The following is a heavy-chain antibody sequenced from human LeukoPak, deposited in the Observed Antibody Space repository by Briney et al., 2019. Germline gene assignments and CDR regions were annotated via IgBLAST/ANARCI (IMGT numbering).Heavy chain of an antibody. J-gene: IGHJ4*02. CDR3: ARSIVGVRKRNDY. CDR2: MNPNSGHT. V-gene: IGHV1-8*01. D-gene: IGHD1-26*01. Sequence: ASVEVSCKASGYTFTSYDIIWVRQASGQGLEWMGWMNPNSGHTGYAQKFQGRVTMTRTTSISTAYMELTSLTSEDSAVYYCARSIVGVRKRNDYWGQGTLVTVSS. CDR1: GYTFTSYD.